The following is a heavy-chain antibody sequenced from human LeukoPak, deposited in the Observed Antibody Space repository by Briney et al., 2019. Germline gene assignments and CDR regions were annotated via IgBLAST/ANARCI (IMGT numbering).Heavy chain of an antibody. Sequence: PGGSLRLSCAASGFXFSSYEINWVRQAPGKGLEWVSYISSSGSTIYYADSVKGRFTISRENVKNSPYLQMNSLRAEDTAVYYCAKVREGGLGRYYYYGMDVWGQGTTVTVSS. CDR1: GFXFSSYE. D-gene: IGHD1-26*01. J-gene: IGHJ6*02. V-gene: IGHV3-48*03. CDR3: AKVREGGLGRYYYYGMDV. CDR2: ISSSGSTI.